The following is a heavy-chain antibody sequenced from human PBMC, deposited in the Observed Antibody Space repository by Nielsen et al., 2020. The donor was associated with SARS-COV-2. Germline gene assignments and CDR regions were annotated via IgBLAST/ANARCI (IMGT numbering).Heavy chain of an antibody. CDR2: IYSHGGT. CDR1: GFIVSSNY. Sequence: GESLKISCAASGFIVSSNYMTWVRQAPGKGLEWVSFIYSHGGTKYADSVKGRFTISRDNSKNTLYLQMNSLRAEDTAVYYCARVVSYYYGMDVWGQGTTVTVSS. V-gene: IGHV3-53*01. CDR3: ARVVSYYYGMDV. J-gene: IGHJ6*02.